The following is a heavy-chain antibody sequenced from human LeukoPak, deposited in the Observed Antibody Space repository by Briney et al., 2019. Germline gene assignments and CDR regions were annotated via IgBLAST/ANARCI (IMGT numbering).Heavy chain of an antibody. CDR1: GFSLDTSGVG. CDR3: AHSTSTGSTWEYFDY. J-gene: IGHJ4*02. Sequence: SGPTLVKPTQTLTLTCTFSGFSLDTSGVGVGWIRQPPGKALEWLAFIYWDADTRYRPSLKSRLTITKDTSKNQVVLTMTNMDPVDTGTYYCAHSTSTGSTWEYFDYWGQGTQVTVSS. D-gene: IGHD6-13*01. CDR2: IYWDADT. V-gene: IGHV2-5*02.